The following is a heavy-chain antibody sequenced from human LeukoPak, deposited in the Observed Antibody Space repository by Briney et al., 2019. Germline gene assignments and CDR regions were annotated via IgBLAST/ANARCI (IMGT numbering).Heavy chain of an antibody. V-gene: IGHV1-2*02. CDR2: INPNSGGT. Sequence: ASVKVSCKASGYTFTSYYMHWVRQAPGQGLAWMGWINPNSGGTNYAQKFQGRVTMTRDTSISTAYMELSRLRSDDTAVYYCARDGQLWTLYYYYYMDVWGKGTTVTVSS. D-gene: IGHD5-18*01. CDR1: GYTFTSYY. CDR3: ARDGQLWTLYYYYYMDV. J-gene: IGHJ6*03.